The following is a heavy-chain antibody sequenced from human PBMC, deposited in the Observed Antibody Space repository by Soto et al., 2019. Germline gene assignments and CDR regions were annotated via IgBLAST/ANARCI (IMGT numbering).Heavy chain of an antibody. CDR1: GASISSGGAYD. CDR2: IHDSGST. J-gene: IGHJ4*02. D-gene: IGHD3-10*01. CDR3: ARSPKGLGNFDY. V-gene: IGHV4-30-4*01. Sequence: QVQLQESGPGLVKPSQTLSLTCAVSGASISSGGAYDWSWIRQSPGKGLEWIGYIHDSGSTYYNSSPKSRXXLXVXXAKNRFSLKVSSVTAADTAVYYCARSPKGLGNFDYWGQGTLVTVSS.